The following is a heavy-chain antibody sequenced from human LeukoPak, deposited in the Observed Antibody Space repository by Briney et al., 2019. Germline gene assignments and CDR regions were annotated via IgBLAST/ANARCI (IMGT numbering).Heavy chain of an antibody. V-gene: IGHV1-69*13. J-gene: IGHJ4*02. CDR2: IIPIFGRA. D-gene: IGHD2-2*01. CDR3: ADLVYCSSSSCYEPFNQT. CDR1: GYTFDDYG. Sequence: SVKVSCKTSGYTFDDYGINWVRQAPGQGLEWMGGIIPIFGRANYAQKFQGRVTITADDSTSTAYMELSSLRSEDTAVYYCADLVYCSSSSCYEPFNQTWGQGTLVTVSP.